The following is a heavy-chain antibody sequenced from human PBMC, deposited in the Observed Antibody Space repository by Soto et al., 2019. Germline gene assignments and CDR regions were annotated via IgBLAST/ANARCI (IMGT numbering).Heavy chain of an antibody. J-gene: IGHJ1*01. CDR1: GFTFSNYA. Sequence: EVQLLESGGGLVQPGGSLRLSCAASGFTFSNYAMNWVRQAPGKGLEWVSAVSEGGTRTHYADLVKGRFTIARDNSKNMVYLTMHSIRDDDTAVYCCAKPRVGSWTGNYYGIAWREGTLVTVSS. CDR3: AKPRVGSWTGNYYGIA. D-gene: IGHD3-10*01. V-gene: IGHV3-23*01. CDR2: VSEGGTRT.